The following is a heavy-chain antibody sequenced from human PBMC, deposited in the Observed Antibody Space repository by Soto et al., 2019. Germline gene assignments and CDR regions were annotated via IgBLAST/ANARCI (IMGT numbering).Heavy chain of an antibody. CDR3: ARSETDGHRGFDI. Sequence: QVQLVQSGAEMREPGSSVKVSCKASGGTFSRSAINWLRQAPGQGPEWMGGIIPTFGTANYIEKFRGRVTITADTSASTAYMEVSSLTYEDTAMYFCARSETDGHRGFDIWGQGTMVTVSS. J-gene: IGHJ3*02. V-gene: IGHV1-69*06. CDR1: GGTFSRSA. CDR2: IIPTFGTA.